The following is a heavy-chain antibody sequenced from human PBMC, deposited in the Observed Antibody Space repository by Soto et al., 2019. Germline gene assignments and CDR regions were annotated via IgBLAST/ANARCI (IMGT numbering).Heavy chain of an antibody. CDR1: GGYVSRNNYY. Sequence: QVHLQESGPGLVKPSETLSLTFTFSGGYVSRNNYYWSWIRQPPGKGLEWIGYIYYSGSTNYDHSLKSRVTISVDTSKNQFSLKLSSVTVADTDVYYCAKGEKGENGFWSGYIDYWGQGTLVTVSS. CDR2: IYYSGST. J-gene: IGHJ4*02. V-gene: IGHV4-61*01. D-gene: IGHD3-3*01. CDR3: AKGEKGENGFWSGYIDY.